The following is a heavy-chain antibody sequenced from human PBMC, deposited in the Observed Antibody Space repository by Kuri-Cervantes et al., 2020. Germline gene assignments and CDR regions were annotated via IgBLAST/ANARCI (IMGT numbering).Heavy chain of an antibody. CDR1: GFTFSSYS. CDR3: ARDVPYCSGGSCYSFIDY. CDR2: ISSSSSYI. V-gene: IGHV3-21*01. Sequence: GGSLRLSCAASGFTFSSYSMNWVRQAPGKGLEWVSSISSSSSYIYYADSVKGRFTISRDNAKNSLYLQMNSLRAEDTAVYYCARDVPYCSGGSCYSFIDYWGQGTLVTVSS. J-gene: IGHJ4*02. D-gene: IGHD2-15*01.